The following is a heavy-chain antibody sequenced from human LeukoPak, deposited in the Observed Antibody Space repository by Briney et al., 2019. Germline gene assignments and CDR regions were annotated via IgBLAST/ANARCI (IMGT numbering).Heavy chain of an antibody. CDR2: ISAYNGNT. V-gene: IGHV1-18*01. J-gene: IGHJ1*01. D-gene: IGHD3-16*01. CDR1: GYAFLTCG. Sequence: ASVKVSCKASGYAFLTCGITWVRQAPGQGLEWMGWISAYNGNTNYAQKLQGRVTMTTDTSTSTAYMELRSLGSDDTAVYYCARGGIEYFQHWGQGTLVTVSS. CDR3: ARGGIEYFQH.